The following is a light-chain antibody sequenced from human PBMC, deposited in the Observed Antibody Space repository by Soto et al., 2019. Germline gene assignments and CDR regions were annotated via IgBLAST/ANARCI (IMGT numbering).Light chain of an antibody. V-gene: IGLV2-23*02. Sequence: QSALTQPASVSGSPGQSITISCTGTSSDVGSYNLVSWYQQHPGKAPEFIIYEVSKRPSGVSNRFSGSKSGNTASLTISGLQAEDEAEYYFCSYADITSVVFGGGTKLTVL. J-gene: IGLJ2*01. CDR1: SSDVGSYNL. CDR2: EVS. CDR3: CSYADITSVV.